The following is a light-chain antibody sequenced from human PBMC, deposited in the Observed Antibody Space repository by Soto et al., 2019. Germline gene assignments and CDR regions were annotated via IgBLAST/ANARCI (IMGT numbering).Light chain of an antibody. Sequence: EIVLTQSPATLSLSPGERATLSCRASQSVSSYLAWYQQKPGQAPRLLIYDASNRATGIPARFSGSGSETDFTLTISSLEPEDFAVYYCQDRCHWPPWCTFGQGTKLEIK. CDR1: QSVSSY. CDR3: QDRCHWPPWCT. CDR2: DAS. V-gene: IGKV3-11*01. J-gene: IGKJ2*02.